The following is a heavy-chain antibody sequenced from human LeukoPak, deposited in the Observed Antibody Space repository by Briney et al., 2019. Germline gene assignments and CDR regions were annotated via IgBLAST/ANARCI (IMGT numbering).Heavy chain of an antibody. CDR3: ARGRGITMVRGVTYYYYYMDV. J-gene: IGHJ6*03. D-gene: IGHD3-10*01. CDR1: GGSISSGGYS. V-gene: IGHV4-61*08. Sequence: SETLSLTCAVSGGSISSGGYSWSWIRQPPGKGLEWIGYIYYSGSTNYNPSLKSRVTISVDTSKNQFSLKLSSVTAADTAVYYCARGRGITMVRGVTYYYYYMDVWGKGTTVTISS. CDR2: IYYSGST.